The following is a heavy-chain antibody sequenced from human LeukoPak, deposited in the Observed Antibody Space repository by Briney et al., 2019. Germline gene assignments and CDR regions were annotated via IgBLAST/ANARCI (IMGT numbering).Heavy chain of an antibody. CDR2: IRFDGSSK. Sequence: GGSLRLSCAASGFTFSYYGMHWVRQAPGKGLEWVAFIRFDGSSKYYADSVKGRFTISRDNSKNTLYLQMNSLRAEDTAVYYCAFRANDIMDYWGQGTLDTVSS. V-gene: IGHV3-30*02. CDR1: GFTFSYYG. D-gene: IGHD3-16*01. CDR3: AFRANDIMDY. J-gene: IGHJ4*02.